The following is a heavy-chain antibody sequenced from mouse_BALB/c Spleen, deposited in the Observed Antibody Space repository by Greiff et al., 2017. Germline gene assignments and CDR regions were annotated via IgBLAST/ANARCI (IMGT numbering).Heavy chain of an antibody. J-gene: IGHJ3*01. CDR2: IRNKANGYTT. CDR1: GFTFTAYY. V-gene: IGHV7-3*02. D-gene: IGHD1-1*01. Sequence: EVQLQESGGGLVQPGGSLRLSCATSGFTFTAYYMSWVRQPPGKALEWLGFIRNKANGYTTEYSASVKGRFTISRDNSQSILYLQMNTLRAEDSATYYCARESGLTTVFADWGQGTLVTVSA. CDR3: ARESGLTTVFAD.